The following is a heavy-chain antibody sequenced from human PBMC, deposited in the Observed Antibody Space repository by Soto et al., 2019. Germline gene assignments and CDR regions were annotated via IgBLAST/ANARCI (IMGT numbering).Heavy chain of an antibody. J-gene: IGHJ4*02. Sequence: GGSLRLSCAASGFTFSSYGMHWVRQAPGKRMEWVAVIWYDGSNYYDAVSVRGRFTISRDNSKNTLYLQMNSLRAEDTAVYYCARDPPFGGIAVDSGGDYWGQGTLVTVSS. V-gene: IGHV3-33*01. D-gene: IGHD6-19*01. CDR3: ARDPPFGGIAVDSGGDY. CDR2: IWYDGSNY. CDR1: GFTFSSYG.